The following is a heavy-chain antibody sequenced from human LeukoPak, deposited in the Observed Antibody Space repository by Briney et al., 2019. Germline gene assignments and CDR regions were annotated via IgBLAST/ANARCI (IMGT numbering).Heavy chain of an antibody. Sequence: GKSLRLSCEVSGFTFNKHALHWVRQAPGKGLEWVAVISYDGSGKYYAGFVKGRFTISRDNSKNTLYLQMNSLRAEDTAVYYCAKDTSEVGVSDAFDIWGQGTMVTVSS. V-gene: IGHV3-30-3*01. CDR2: ISYDGSGK. CDR3: AKDTSEVGVSDAFDI. D-gene: IGHD3-16*01. CDR1: GFTFNKHA. J-gene: IGHJ3*02.